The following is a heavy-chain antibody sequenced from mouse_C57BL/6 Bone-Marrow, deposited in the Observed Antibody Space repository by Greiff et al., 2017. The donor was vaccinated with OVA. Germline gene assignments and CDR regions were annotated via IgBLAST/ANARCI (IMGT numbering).Heavy chain of an antibody. J-gene: IGHJ4*01. V-gene: IGHV1-61*01. CDR2: IYPSDSET. CDR1: GYTFTSYW. Sequence: QVQLQQPGAELVRPGSSVKLSCKASGYTFTSYWMDWVKQRPGQGLEWIGNIYPSDSETHYNQKFKDKATLTVDKSSSTAYMQLSSLTSEDSAVYYCARRDYYGNPRAMDYWGQGTSVTVSS. CDR3: ARRDYYGNPRAMDY. D-gene: IGHD2-1*01.